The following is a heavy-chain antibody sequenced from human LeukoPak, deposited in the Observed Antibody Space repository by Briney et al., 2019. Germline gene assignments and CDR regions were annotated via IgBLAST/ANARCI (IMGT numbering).Heavy chain of an antibody. V-gene: IGHV3-48*04. J-gene: IGHJ4*02. Sequence: GGSLRLSCAASGFTFSNYGMHWVRQAPGKGLEWVSYISSSGSTIYYADSVKGRFTISRDNAKNTLYLQMNSLRAEDTAVYYCAKVLSSDYDILTGFVSGPDYWGQGTLVTVSS. CDR3: AKVLSSDYDILTGFVSGPDY. CDR1: GFTFSNYG. D-gene: IGHD3-9*01. CDR2: ISSSGSTI.